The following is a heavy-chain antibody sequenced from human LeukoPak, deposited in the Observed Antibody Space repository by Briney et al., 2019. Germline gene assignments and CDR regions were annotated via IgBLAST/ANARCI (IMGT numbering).Heavy chain of an antibody. D-gene: IGHD3-16*01. CDR3: EATSGLDY. Sequence: GGSLRLSCAASGFTFDDYAMHWVRQAPGKGLEWVSGISWNSGSIGYADSVKGRFTISRDNSKNTLYLQMNSLRAEDTAVYYCEATSGLDYWGQGTLVTVSS. J-gene: IGHJ4*02. V-gene: IGHV3-9*01. CDR1: GFTFDDYA. CDR2: ISWNSGSI.